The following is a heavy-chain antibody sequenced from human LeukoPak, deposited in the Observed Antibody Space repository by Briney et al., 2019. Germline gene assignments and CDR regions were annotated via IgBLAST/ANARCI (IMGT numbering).Heavy chain of an antibody. V-gene: IGHV3-7*04. CDR1: GFTFSSYW. D-gene: IGHD6-6*01. Sequence: GGSLRLSCAASGFTFSSYWMSWVRQAPGKGLEWVANIKQDGSEKYYVDSVKGRFTISRDNAKNSLYLQMDSLRAEDTAVYYCARGGIITSYAFEIWGQGTMVTVSS. CDR2: IKQDGSEK. J-gene: IGHJ3*02. CDR3: ARGGIITSYAFEI.